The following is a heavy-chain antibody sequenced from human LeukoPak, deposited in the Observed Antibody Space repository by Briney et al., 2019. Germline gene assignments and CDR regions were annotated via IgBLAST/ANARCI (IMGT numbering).Heavy chain of an antibody. D-gene: IGHD5-12*01. J-gene: IGHJ4*02. CDR1: GGSISSYY. CDR2: VYYSGST. V-gene: IGHV4-59*01. Sequence: SETLSLTCTVSGGSISSYYWSWIRQPPGKGLEWIGYVYYSGSTNYNPSLKSRVTISVDTSKNQFSLKLSSVTAADTAVYYCARDKDSGFYDYWGQGTLVTVSS. CDR3: ARDKDSGFYDY.